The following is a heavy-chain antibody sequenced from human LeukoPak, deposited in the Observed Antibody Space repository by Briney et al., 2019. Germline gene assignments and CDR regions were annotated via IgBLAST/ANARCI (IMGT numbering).Heavy chain of an antibody. V-gene: IGHV3-30*04. CDR2: ISHDGRDK. J-gene: IGHJ6*02. Sequence: GGSLRLSCAASGFIFSTYVMHWVRQPPGKGLEWVAAISHDGRDKYSADSVKGRFTISRDNSKNTLYLQMNSLRAEDTAVYFCARVEIFGVVIVTFGYYYGMDVWGQGTTVTVS. D-gene: IGHD3-3*01. CDR1: GFIFSTYV. CDR3: ARVEIFGVVIVTFGYYYGMDV.